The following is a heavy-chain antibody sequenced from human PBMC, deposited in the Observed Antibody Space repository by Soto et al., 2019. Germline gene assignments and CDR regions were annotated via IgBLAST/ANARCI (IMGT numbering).Heavy chain of an antibody. CDR1: GYNFTTYG. CDR3: ARRYSLSGREIGALDV. V-gene: IGHV1-3*01. Sequence: QVQLVQSGAEVRKPGASVKVSCRASGYNFTTYGLHWVRQAPGQGLEWIGWINGPYGNKRYLQKFQGRVSMCRDTSANTANMEVNSLTCEDTAVDSCARRYSLSGREIGALDVWGQGTTVIVS. J-gene: IGHJ6*02. CDR2: INGPYGNK. D-gene: IGHD5-18*01.